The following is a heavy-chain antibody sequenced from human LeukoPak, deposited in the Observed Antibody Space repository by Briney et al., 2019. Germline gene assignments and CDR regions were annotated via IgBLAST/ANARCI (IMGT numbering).Heavy chain of an antibody. CDR2: IDYSGST. J-gene: IGHJ4*02. CDR1: GGSISSSYY. CDR3: ARQPPVAASGNFVDY. Sequence: SETLSLTCTVSGGSISSSYYWGWIRQPPGKGLEWIGSIDYSGSTYYNPSLKSRVTISIDTSKNQFSLKLSSVTAADTAVYYCARQPPVAASGNFVDYWGQGTLVTVSS. D-gene: IGHD4-23*01. V-gene: IGHV4-39*01.